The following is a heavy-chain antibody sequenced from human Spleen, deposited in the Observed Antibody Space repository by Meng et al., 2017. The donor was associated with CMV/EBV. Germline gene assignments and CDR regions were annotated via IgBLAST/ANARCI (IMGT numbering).Heavy chain of an antibody. Sequence: FTFSNAGMSWVRQAPGKGLEWVGRIKSKTDGGTTDYAAPVKGRFTISRDDSKNTLYLQMNSLKTEDTAVYYCTTPPDYDFWSGYSDYWGQGTLVTVSS. J-gene: IGHJ4*02. CDR3: TTPPDYDFWSGYSDY. CDR1: FTFSNAG. V-gene: IGHV3-15*01. D-gene: IGHD3-3*01. CDR2: IKSKTDGGTT.